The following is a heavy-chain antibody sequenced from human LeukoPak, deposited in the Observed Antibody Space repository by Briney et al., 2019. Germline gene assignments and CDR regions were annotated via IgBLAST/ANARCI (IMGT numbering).Heavy chain of an antibody. CDR2: INHSGSS. V-gene: IGHV4-34*01. CDR3: ARAQQSCWAFDY. D-gene: IGHD6-19*01. Sequence: SETLSLTCAVYGGSFSGYYCSWIRQRPGKGPECIGEINHSGSSNYNPSLKSRVTISVDMSKNQVSLKVNSVTAADTAVYYCARAQQSCWAFDYWGQGNLVTVSS. J-gene: IGHJ4*02. CDR1: GGSFSGYY.